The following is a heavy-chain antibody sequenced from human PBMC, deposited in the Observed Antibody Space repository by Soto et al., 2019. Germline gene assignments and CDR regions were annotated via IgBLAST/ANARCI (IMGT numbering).Heavy chain of an antibody. Sequence: WGSLRLSCAASGFTFSSYGMHWVRQAPGKGLEWVAVISYDGSNKYYADSVKGRFTISRDNSKNTLYLQMNSLRAEDTAVYYCAKGSYLGYCSGGSCSTPSYYFDYWGQGTLVTVSS. CDR1: GFTFSSYG. CDR2: ISYDGSNK. V-gene: IGHV3-30*18. D-gene: IGHD2-15*01. CDR3: AKGSYLGYCSGGSCSTPSYYFDY. J-gene: IGHJ4*02.